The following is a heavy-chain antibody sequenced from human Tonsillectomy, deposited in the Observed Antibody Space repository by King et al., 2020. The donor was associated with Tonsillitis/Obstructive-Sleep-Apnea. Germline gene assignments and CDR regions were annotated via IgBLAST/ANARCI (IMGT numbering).Heavy chain of an antibody. CDR2: ISYDGSET. J-gene: IGHJ4*02. CDR3: ARDANTLLGEGDY. D-gene: IGHD2-21*01. V-gene: IGHV3-30*01. CDR1: GFTFSSYA. Sequence: VQLVESGGGVVQPGRSLRLSCAASGFTFSSYAIHWVRQAPGKGLEWVAVISYDGSETYYADSVKGRFTISRDNSKNTLYLQMNSLRPADAAVDYCARDANTLLGEGDYWGQGPLVTVSS.